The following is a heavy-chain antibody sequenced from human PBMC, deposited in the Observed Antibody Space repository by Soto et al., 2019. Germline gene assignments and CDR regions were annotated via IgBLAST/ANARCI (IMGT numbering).Heavy chain of an antibody. CDR3: ARSGIAAAGIYYFDY. CDR1: GGTFSSYT. CDR2: IIPILGIA. J-gene: IGHJ4*02. D-gene: IGHD6-13*01. V-gene: IGHV1-69*02. Sequence: GASVKVSCKASGGTFSSYTISWVRQAPGQGLEWMGRIIPILGIANYAQKFQGRVTITADKSTSTAYMELSSLRSEDTAVYYCARSGIAAAGIYYFDYWGQGTLVTVSS.